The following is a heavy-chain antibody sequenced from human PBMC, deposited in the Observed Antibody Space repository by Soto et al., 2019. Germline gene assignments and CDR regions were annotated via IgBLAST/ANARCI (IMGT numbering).Heavy chain of an antibody. CDR2: ISGSDGSI. J-gene: IGHJ4*02. Sequence: EVQVLESGGGLVQPGGSLRLSCAASGFTFSNHAMSWVHQAPGKGLEWVASISGSDGSIYYADSVKGRFTISRDNSKNSLYLHMNSLRVEDTAVYYCAKDLRVGATIPYYFDYWGQGTLVTVSS. CDR3: AKDLRVGATIPYYFDY. D-gene: IGHD1-26*01. CDR1: GFTFSNHA. V-gene: IGHV3-23*01.